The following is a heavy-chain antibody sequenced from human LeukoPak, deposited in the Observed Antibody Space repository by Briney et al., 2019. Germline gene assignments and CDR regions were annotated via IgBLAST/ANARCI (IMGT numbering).Heavy chain of an antibody. CDR3: ARQSYDILTGFTY. CDR2: IYHSGST. CDR1: GGSISSSNW. V-gene: IGHV4-4*02. J-gene: IGHJ4*02. Sequence: SGTLSLTCAVSGGSISSSNWWSWVRQPPGKGLEWIGEIYHSGSTNYNPSLKSRVTISVDKSKNQFSLKLSSVTAADTAVYYCARQSYDILTGFTYWGQGTLVTVSS. D-gene: IGHD3-9*01.